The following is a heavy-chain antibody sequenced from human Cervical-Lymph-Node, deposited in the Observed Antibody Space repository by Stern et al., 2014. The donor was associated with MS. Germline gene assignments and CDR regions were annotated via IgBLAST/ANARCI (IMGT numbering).Heavy chain of an antibody. CDR3: ARDHNYDILTGYSPYYYYYGMDV. V-gene: IGHV1-46*01. J-gene: IGHJ6*02. CDR2: INPSGGST. D-gene: IGHD3-9*01. Sequence: VQLVQSGAEVKKPGASGKVSCKASGYTFTSYYMHWVRQAPGQGLEWMGIINPSGGSTSFAQKFQGRVTMTRDTSTSTVYMELSSLRSEDTAVYYCARDHNYDILTGYSPYYYYYGMDVWGQGTTVTVSS. CDR1: GYTFTSYY.